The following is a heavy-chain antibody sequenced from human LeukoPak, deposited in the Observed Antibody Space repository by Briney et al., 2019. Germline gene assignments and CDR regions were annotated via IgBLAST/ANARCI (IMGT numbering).Heavy chain of an antibody. V-gene: IGHV3-23*01. Sequence: GGSLRLSCAASGFTFSSYAMSWVRQAPGKGLEWVSGFDGNGPNTYYADSVKGRFTISRDNSRNTLYLQMNSLGVEDTAIYFCAKVVQTGNSMFDYWGQGALVTVSS. CDR1: GFTFSSYA. J-gene: IGHJ4*01. CDR2: FDGNGPNT. D-gene: IGHD2/OR15-2a*01. CDR3: AKVVQTGNSMFDY.